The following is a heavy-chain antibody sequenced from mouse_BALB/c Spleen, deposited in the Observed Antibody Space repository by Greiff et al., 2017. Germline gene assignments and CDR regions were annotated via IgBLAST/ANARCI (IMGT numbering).Heavy chain of an antibody. CDR1: GYSITSDYA. Sequence: DVQLQESGPGLVKPSQSLSLTCTVTGYSITSDYAWNWIRQFPGNKLEWMGYISYSGSTSYNPSLKSRISITRDTSKNQFFLQLNSVTTEDTATYYCARSSTTATLAYWGQGTLVTVSA. CDR3: ARSSTTATLAY. CDR2: ISYSGST. D-gene: IGHD1-2*01. V-gene: IGHV3-2*02. J-gene: IGHJ3*01.